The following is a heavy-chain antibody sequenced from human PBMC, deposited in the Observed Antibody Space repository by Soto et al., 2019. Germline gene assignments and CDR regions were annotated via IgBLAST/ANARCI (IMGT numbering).Heavy chain of an antibody. J-gene: IGHJ3*02. CDR1: GGTFSSYA. D-gene: IGHD5-12*01. CDR3: ARGGEVGGYDYDAFDI. CDR2: IIPIFGTA. Sequence: QVQLVQSGAEVKKPGSSVKVSCKASGGTFSSYAISWVRQAPGQGLEWMGGIIPIFGTANYAQKFQGRVTITADESTSTAYMELGSLRSEDTAVYYCARGGEVGGYDYDAFDIWGQGTMVTVSS. V-gene: IGHV1-69*01.